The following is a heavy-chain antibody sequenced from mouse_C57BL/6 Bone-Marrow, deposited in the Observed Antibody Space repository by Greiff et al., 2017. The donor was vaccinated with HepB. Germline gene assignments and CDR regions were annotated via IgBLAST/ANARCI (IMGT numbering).Heavy chain of an antibody. V-gene: IGHV1-64*01. CDR2: IHPNSGST. J-gene: IGHJ3*01. Sequence: QVQLQQPGAELVKPGASVKLSCKASGYTFTSYWMHWVKQRPGQGLEWIGMIHPNSGSTNYNEKFKSKATLTVDKSSSTAYMQLSSLTSEDSAVYYCARGGITTVVSTDWFAYWGQGTLVTVSA. D-gene: IGHD1-1*01. CDR3: ARGGITTVVSTDWFAY. CDR1: GYTFTSYW.